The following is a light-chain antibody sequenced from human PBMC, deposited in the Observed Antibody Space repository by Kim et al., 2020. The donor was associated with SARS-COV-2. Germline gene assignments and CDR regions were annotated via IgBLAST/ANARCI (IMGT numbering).Light chain of an antibody. V-gene: IGKV3-20*01. J-gene: IGKJ1*01. CDR3: QQYGSSPPWT. CDR2: GAS. CDR1: QTVSSNL. Sequence: PGERATLSCRASQTVSSNLLAWYQRKPGQAPRLLIYGASSRATGIPDRFSGSGSGTDFTLTISRLEPEDFAVYYSQQYGSSPPWTFGQGTKVDIK.